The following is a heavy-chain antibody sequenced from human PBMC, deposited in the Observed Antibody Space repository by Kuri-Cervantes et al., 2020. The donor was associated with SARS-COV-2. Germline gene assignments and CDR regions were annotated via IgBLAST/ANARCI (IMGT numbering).Heavy chain of an antibody. CDR2: IYHSGST. V-gene: IGHV4-30-2*01. J-gene: IGHJ3*02. CDR1: GGSISSGGYY. CDR3: ARSFEWAFDI. D-gene: IGHD3-3*01. Sequence: SETLSLTCTVSGGSISSGGYYWSWIRQPPGKGLEWIGYIYHSGSTYYNPSLKSRVTISVDRSKNQFSLKLSSVTAADTAVYYCARSFEWAFDIRGQGTMVTVSS.